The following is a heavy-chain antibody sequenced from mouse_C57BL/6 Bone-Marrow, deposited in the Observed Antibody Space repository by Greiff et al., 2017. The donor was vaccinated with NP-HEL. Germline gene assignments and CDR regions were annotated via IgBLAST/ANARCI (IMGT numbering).Heavy chain of an antibody. D-gene: IGHD2-2*01. CDR1: GYTFTSYW. CDR3: AREVTPHYYAMDY. CDR2: IDPSDSYT. J-gene: IGHJ4*01. Sequence: VQLQQPGAELVMPGASVKLSCKASGYTFTSYWMHWVKQRPGQGLEWIGEIDPSDSYTHYNQKFKGKSTLTVDKSSSTAYMQLSSLTSEDSAVYYCAREVTPHYYAMDYWGQGTSVTVSS. V-gene: IGHV1-69*01.